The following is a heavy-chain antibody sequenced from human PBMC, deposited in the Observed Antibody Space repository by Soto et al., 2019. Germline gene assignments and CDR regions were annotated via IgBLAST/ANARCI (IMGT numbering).Heavy chain of an antibody. J-gene: IGHJ4*02. CDR3: AKDLPAIVVVPAAIGIVDY. CDR1: GFTFSSYA. D-gene: IGHD2-2*02. Sequence: PGGSLRLSCAASGFTFSSYAMSWVRQAPGKGLEWVSAISGSGGSTYYADSVKGRFTISRDNSKNTLYLQMNSLRAEDTAVYYCAKDLPAIVVVPAAIGIVDYWGQGTLVTV. V-gene: IGHV3-23*01. CDR2: ISGSGGST.